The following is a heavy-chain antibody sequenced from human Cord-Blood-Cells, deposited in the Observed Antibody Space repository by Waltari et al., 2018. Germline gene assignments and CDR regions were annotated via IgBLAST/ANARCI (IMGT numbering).Heavy chain of an antibody. Sequence: QVQLQQWGAGLLKPSETLSLTCAVYGGSFSGYSWSWIRQPPGKGLEWIGEINHSGSTNYNPSLKSRVTISVDTSKNQFSLKLSSVTAADTAVYYCARGQIPHTVTPNWFDPWGQGTLVTVSS. CDR1: GGSFSGYS. CDR2: INHSGST. V-gene: IGHV4-34*01. J-gene: IGHJ5*02. D-gene: IGHD4-4*01. CDR3: ARGQIPHTVTPNWFDP.